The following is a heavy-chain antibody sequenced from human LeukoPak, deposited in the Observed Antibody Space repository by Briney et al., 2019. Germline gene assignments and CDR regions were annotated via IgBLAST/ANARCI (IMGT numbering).Heavy chain of an antibody. D-gene: IGHD6-13*01. J-gene: IGHJ4*02. CDR1: GFTFSSYA. CDR3: VKGRISEDGLDF. V-gene: IGHV3-23*01. CDR2: IRLSGGST. Sequence: PGGSLRLSCAASGFTFSSYAMSWGPQAPGEGLEWGSAIRLSGGSTYYADSVKGRFTISRDNSKNMLYLQMNSLRAEDTAVYYCVKGRISEDGLDFWGQGTLVTVSS.